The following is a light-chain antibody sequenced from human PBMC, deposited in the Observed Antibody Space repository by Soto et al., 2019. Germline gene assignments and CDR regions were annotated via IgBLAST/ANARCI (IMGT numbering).Light chain of an antibody. V-gene: IGLV1-44*01. CDR3: AAWDDSLNGPV. J-gene: IGLJ3*02. CDR2: STN. Sequence: QLVLTQPPSASGTPGQRVTISCSGSSSNIGGNTVNWYRQVPGTAPKLLIYSTNQRPSGVSDRFSGSKSGTSGSLAISGLQSEDEADYYCAAWDDSLNGPVFGGGTQLTVL. CDR1: SSNIGGNT.